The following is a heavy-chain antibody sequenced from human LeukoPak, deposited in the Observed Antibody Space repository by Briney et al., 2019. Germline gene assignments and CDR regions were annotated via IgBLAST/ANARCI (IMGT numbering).Heavy chain of an antibody. CDR3: ARGGNYGGNSDWFDP. J-gene: IGHJ5*02. D-gene: IGHD4-17*01. CDR2: MNPNSGNT. CDR1: GYTFTSYD. V-gene: IGHV1-8*01. Sequence: ASVTVSCKDSGYTFTSYDINWVRQATGQGLEWMGWMNPNSGNTGYAQKFQGRVTMTRNTSISTAYMELSSLRSEDTAVYYCARGGNYGGNSDWFDPWGQGTLVTVSS.